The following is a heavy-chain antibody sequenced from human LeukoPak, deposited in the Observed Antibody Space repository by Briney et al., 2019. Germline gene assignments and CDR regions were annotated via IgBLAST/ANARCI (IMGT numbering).Heavy chain of an antibody. CDR1: GGTFSSYA. D-gene: IGHD3-10*01. CDR2: IIPIFGTA. CDR3: ARSYYYGSGSYGYYGMDV. Sequence: SVKVSCKASGGTFSSYAISWVRQAPGQGLEWMGGIIPIFGTANYAQKFQGRVTITADKSTSTAYMELSSLRSEDTAVYYCARSYYYGSGSYGYYGMDVWGQGATVTVSS. V-gene: IGHV1-69*06. J-gene: IGHJ6*02.